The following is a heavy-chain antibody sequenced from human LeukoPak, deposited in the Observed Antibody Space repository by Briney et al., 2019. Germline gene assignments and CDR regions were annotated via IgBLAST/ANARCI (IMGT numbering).Heavy chain of an antibody. V-gene: IGHV4-30-4*01. CDR2: IYYSGST. J-gene: IGHJ4*02. CDR1: GGSISSGDYY. Sequence: SETLSLTCTVSGGSISSGDYYWSWIRQPPGKGLEWIGCIYYSGSTYYNPSLKSRVTISVDTSKNQFSLKLSSVTAADTAVYYCAREVRGYSYGYFDYWGQGTLVTVSS. D-gene: IGHD5-18*01. CDR3: AREVRGYSYGYFDY.